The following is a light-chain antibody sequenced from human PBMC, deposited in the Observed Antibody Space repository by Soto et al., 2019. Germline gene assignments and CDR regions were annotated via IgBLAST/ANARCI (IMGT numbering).Light chain of an antibody. CDR2: GAS. CDR3: QQYGSSPRT. V-gene: IGKV3-20*01. Sequence: EIVLTQSPGTLSLSPGERATLSCRASQSVSSSYLAWYQQKPGQAPRLLIYGASSRATGITDRFSGSGLGSAFPLIISSLEPEDFAVYYCQQYGSSPRTFGKGTKVDI. J-gene: IGKJ1*01. CDR1: QSVSSSY.